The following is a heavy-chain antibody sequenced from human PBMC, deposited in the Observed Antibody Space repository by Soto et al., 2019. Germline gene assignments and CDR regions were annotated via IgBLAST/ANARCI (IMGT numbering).Heavy chain of an antibody. J-gene: IGHJ5*02. CDR3: AREEVAYYDSGSYNWFDP. CDR1: GGSISSGGYY. D-gene: IGHD3-10*01. V-gene: IGHV4-31*01. Sequence: QVQLQESGPGLVKPSQTLSLTCTVSGGSISSGGYYWSWIRQYPGKGLEWIGYIYYSGSTYYNPSLKGLVTISVDTSNNQFSLKLSFGTAADTAVYYCAREEVAYYDSGSYNWFDPWGQGVLVTVSS. CDR2: IYYSGST.